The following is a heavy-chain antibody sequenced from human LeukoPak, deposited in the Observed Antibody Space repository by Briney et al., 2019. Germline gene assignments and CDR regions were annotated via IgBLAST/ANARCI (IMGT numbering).Heavy chain of an antibody. D-gene: IGHD3-22*01. CDR3: ARIRGRGYYYDSSAYDAAFDI. CDR2: IIPLFRSA. Sequence: SVKVSRKASGGAFSSNAITWVRQAPGQGLEWMGRIIPLFRSADYAQKFQGRATLTTGESMTTAYMELSSLRSEDTAVYYCARIRGRGYYYDSSAYDAAFDIWGQGTKVTVSS. V-gene: IGHV1-69*05. J-gene: IGHJ3*02. CDR1: GGAFSSNA.